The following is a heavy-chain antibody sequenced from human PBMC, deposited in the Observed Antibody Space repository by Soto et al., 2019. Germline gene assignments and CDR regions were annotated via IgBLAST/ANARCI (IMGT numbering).Heavy chain of an antibody. CDR2: IYYSGST. V-gene: IGHV4-59*01. CDR3: ARGLYDSSGYYSWFDS. D-gene: IGHD3-22*01. CDR1: GGSISSYY. J-gene: IGHJ5*01. Sequence: SETLSLTCTVSGGSISSYYWSWIRQPPGKGLEWIGYIYYSGSTNYNPSLKSRVTISVDTSKNQFSLKLSSVTAAATAVYYCARGLYDSSGYYSWFDSCGQGTLVTVS.